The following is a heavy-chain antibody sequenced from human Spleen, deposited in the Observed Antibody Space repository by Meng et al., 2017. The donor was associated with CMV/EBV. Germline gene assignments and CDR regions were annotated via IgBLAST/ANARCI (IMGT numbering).Heavy chain of an antibody. D-gene: IGHD6-13*01. Sequence: AASGFPFSNSAMHWVRQAPGKGLQWVALIWYDGSNEYYADSVQGRFSISRDNSKNTLYLQMNSLRAEDTAVYFCARDHPTIAGPYWGQGTLVTVSS. CDR1: GFPFSNSA. CDR2: IWYDGSNE. J-gene: IGHJ4*02. V-gene: IGHV3-33*01. CDR3: ARDHPTIAGPY.